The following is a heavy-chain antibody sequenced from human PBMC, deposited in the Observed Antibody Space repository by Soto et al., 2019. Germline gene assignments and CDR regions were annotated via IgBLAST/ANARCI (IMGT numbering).Heavy chain of an antibody. D-gene: IGHD3-10*01. Sequence: IRDLDCRWISQTAGKGLEWIGRIYTSGSTNYNPSLKSRVTMSVDTSKNQFSLKLSSVTAADTAVYYCARDEKEILWFGGYYYGMDVWGQGTTVTGSS. J-gene: IGHJ6*02. CDR3: ARDEKEILWFGGYYYGMDV. CDR1: IRDLD. CDR2: IYTSGST. V-gene: IGHV4-4*07.